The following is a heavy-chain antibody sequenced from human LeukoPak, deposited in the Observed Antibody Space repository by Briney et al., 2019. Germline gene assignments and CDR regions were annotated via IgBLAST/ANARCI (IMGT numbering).Heavy chain of an antibody. CDR3: ARGKYSSSPNDY. D-gene: IGHD6-6*01. V-gene: IGHV4-34*01. CDR1: GGSFSGYY. J-gene: IGHJ4*02. CDR2: INHSGST. Sequence: SETLSLTCAVYGGSFSGYYWSWIRQPPGKGLEWIGEINHSGSTNYNPSLKSRVTISVDTSKNQFSLKLSSVTAADTAVYYCARGKYSSSPNDYWGQGTLVTVSS.